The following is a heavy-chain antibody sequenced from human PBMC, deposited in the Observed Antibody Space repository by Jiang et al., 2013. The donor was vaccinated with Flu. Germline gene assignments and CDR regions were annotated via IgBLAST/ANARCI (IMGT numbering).Heavy chain of an antibody. Sequence: PGASVKVSCKASGYTFTSYGISWVRQAPGQGLEWMGWISAYNGNTNYAQKLQGRVTMTTDTSTSTAYMELRSLRSDDTAVYYCARIHCSSTSCYLFRFDPWGQGTLVTVSS. J-gene: IGHJ5*02. CDR3: ARIHCSSTSCYLFRFDP. CDR1: GYTFTSYG. D-gene: IGHD2-2*01. V-gene: IGHV1-18*04. CDR2: ISAYNGNT.